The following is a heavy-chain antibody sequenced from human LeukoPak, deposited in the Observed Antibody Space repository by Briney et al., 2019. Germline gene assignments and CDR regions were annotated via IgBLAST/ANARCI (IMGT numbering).Heavy chain of an antibody. D-gene: IGHD5-12*01. V-gene: IGHV7-4-1*02. CDR1: GYTFTSYA. J-gene: IGHJ4*02. Sequence: ASVKVSCKASGYTFTSYAMNWVRQAPGQGLEWMGWINTNTGNPTYAQGFTGRFVFSLDTSVSTAYLQISSLKAEDTAVYYCARFPVATIYWGKWGFDYWGQGTLVTVSS. CDR2: INTNTGNP. CDR3: ARFPVATIYWGKWGFDY.